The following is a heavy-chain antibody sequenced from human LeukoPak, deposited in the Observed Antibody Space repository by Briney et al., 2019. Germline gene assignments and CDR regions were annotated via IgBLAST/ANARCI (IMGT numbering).Heavy chain of an antibody. CDR3: ARDSLAPYSSPEGFDY. J-gene: IGHJ4*02. D-gene: IGHD6-13*01. CDR1: GGSISSSSYY. CDR2: IYYSGST. V-gene: IGHV4-39*07. Sequence: SETLSLTCTVSGGSISSSSYYWGWIRQPPGKGLEWIGSIYYSGSTYYNPSLKSRVTISVDTSKNQFSLKLSSVTAADTAVYYCARDSLAPYSSPEGFDYWGQGTLVTVSS.